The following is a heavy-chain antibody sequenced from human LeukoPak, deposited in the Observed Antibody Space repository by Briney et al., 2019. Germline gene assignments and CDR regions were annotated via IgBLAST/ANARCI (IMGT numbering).Heavy chain of an antibody. CDR2: ISAYNGIT. V-gene: IGHV1-18*01. Sequence: ASVTVSCKASGYTFTSNGISWVRQAPGQGLEWMGWISAYNGITNYEQKLQGRVTMTTDTSTSTAYMELRSLRSDDTAVYYCASLKNSYDSSGYLVTDAFDIWGQGTMVTVSS. CDR3: ASLKNSYDSSGYLVTDAFDI. CDR1: GYTFTSNG. J-gene: IGHJ3*02. D-gene: IGHD3-22*01.